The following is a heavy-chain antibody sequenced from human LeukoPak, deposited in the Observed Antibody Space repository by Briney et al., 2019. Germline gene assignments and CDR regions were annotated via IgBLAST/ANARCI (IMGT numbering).Heavy chain of an antibody. CDR1: GASISIYY. CDR3: ARLVVRGVIYFDY. CDR2: IYTSGST. J-gene: IGHJ4*02. Sequence: PSETLSLTCTVSGASISIYYWRSLRQPAGKGLEWLGRIYTSGSTNYNPSLKSRVTMSVDTPKNQFSLKLSSVTAADTAVYYCARLVVRGVIYFDYWGQGTLVSVSS. V-gene: IGHV4-4*07. D-gene: IGHD3-10*01.